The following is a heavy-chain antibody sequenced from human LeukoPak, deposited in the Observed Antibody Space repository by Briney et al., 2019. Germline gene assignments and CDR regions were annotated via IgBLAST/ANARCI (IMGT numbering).Heavy chain of an antibody. J-gene: IGHJ4*02. CDR1: GFTFSGYG. D-gene: IGHD6-13*01. CDR3: AKVSSRLETAYFDY. Sequence: GGSLRLSCAASGFTFSGYGMRWVRQAPGKGLEWVAFIRYDGSNKYYADSVKGRFTISRDNSKNTLYLQMNSLRAEDTAVYYCAKVSSRLETAYFDYWGQGTLVTVSS. V-gene: IGHV3-30*02. CDR2: IRYDGSNK.